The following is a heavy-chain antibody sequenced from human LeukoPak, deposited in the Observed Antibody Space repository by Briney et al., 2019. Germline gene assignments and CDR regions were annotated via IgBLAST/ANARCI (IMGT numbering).Heavy chain of an antibody. CDR1: GGSFSGYY. CDR3: GTGDYYSDY. Sequence: PSETLSLTCAVYGGSFSGYYWSWIRQSPGKGLEWIGEINHSGRTTYNPSLKSRVTISVDTSRKQFSLKLSSVTAADTAVYYCGTGDYYSDYWGQGTVVTVSS. J-gene: IGHJ4*01. D-gene: IGHD1-1*01. CDR2: INHSGRT. V-gene: IGHV4-34*01.